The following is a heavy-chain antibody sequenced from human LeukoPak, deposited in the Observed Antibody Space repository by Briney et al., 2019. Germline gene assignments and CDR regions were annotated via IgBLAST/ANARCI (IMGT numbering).Heavy chain of an antibody. J-gene: IGHJ5*01. Sequence: GGSLRLSCAASGFTFDAYEINWVRQAPGKGLEWVSYISGSGRTIYYADSVKGRFTISWDNAKNSVYLQMNRLRAEDTAVYYCAKGVYGRFDSWGQGTLATVSS. CDR1: GFTFDAYE. D-gene: IGHD2/OR15-2a*01. CDR3: AKGVYGRFDS. CDR2: ISGSGRTI. V-gene: IGHV3-48*03.